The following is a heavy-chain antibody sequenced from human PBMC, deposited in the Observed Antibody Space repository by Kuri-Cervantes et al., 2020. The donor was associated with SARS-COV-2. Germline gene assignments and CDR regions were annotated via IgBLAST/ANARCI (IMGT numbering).Heavy chain of an antibody. V-gene: IGHV3-64*04. Sequence: GESLKISCAASGFTFSAHYMDWVRQAPGKGLEYVSVISSNGGSTYSADSVRGRFTISRDNAKNSLYLQMNSLRAEDTALYYCAKDELEWLSGVIDWGQGTLVTVSS. CDR1: GFTFSAHY. CDR3: AKDELEWLSGVID. CDR2: ISSNGGST. J-gene: IGHJ4*02. D-gene: IGHD3-3*01.